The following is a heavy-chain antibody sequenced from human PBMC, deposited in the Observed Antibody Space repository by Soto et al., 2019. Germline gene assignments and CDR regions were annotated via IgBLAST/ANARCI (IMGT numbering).Heavy chain of an antibody. V-gene: IGHV3-30*03. CDR3: AREANDFDI. CDR1: GFTFRSYG. Sequence: QVHLVESGGGVVQPGRSLRLSCAASGFTFRSYGMHWVRQAPGKGLEWVTFIAYDGNSKFYAESVKGRFTISRDNSRNTVYLQMDSLRPEDTAVYYCAREANDFDIWGQGTMVTVSS. CDR2: IAYDGNSK. J-gene: IGHJ3*02.